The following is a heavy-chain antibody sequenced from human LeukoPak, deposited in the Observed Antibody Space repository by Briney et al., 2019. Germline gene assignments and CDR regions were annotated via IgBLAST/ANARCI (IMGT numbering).Heavy chain of an antibody. CDR1: GFTFSNYY. D-gene: IGHD3-22*01. V-gene: IGHV3-11*01. J-gene: IGHJ4*02. CDR3: ARDIRAVGITLYFDY. Sequence: PGGSLKLSCAASGFTFSNYYMSWIRQTPGKGLEWLSYISGSGNDIHYADSVKGRFTISRDNAKSSLYLQMNSLRAEDTAMYYCARDIRAVGITLYFDYWGQGILVTVTS. CDR2: ISGSGNDI.